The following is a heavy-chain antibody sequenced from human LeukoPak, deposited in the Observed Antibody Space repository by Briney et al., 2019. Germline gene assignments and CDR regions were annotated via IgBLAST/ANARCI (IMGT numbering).Heavy chain of an antibody. D-gene: IGHD3-3*01. CDR1: GFTFSSYA. CDR3: ARDLALNYDFWSGYDAFDI. Sequence: PGGSLRLSCAASGFTFSSYAMHWVRQAPGKGLEWVAVISYDGSNKYYADSVKDRFTISRDNSKNTLYLQMNSLRAEDTAVYYCARDLALNYDFWSGYDAFDIWGQGTMVTVSS. J-gene: IGHJ3*02. V-gene: IGHV3-30*01. CDR2: ISYDGSNK.